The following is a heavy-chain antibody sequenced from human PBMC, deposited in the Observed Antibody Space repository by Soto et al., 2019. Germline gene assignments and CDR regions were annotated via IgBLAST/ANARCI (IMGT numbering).Heavy chain of an antibody. V-gene: IGHV1-2*04. CDR1: GYTFTGYY. CDR3: ARLAGYCISTSCPDPYYYGMDV. D-gene: IGHD2-2*01. J-gene: IGHJ6*02. CDR2: INPNSGGT. Sequence: ASVKVSCKASGYTFTGYYMHWVRQAPGQGLEWMGWINPNSGGTNYAQKFQGWVTMTRDTSISTAYMELSRLRSDDTAVYYCARLAGYCISTSCPDPYYYGMDVWGQGTTVTVSS.